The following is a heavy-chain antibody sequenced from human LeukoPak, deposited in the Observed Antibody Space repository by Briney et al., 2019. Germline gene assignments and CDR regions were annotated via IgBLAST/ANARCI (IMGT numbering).Heavy chain of an antibody. V-gene: IGHV4-59*11. CDR2: IYYSGST. Sequence: SETLSLTCTVSGGSISSHYWSWIQQPPGKGLEWIGYIYYSGSTNYNPSLKSRVTISVDTSKNQFSLKLSSVTAADTAVYYCATGYYYDSSGYYGDAFDIWGQGTMVTVSS. J-gene: IGHJ3*02. D-gene: IGHD3-22*01. CDR3: ATGYYYDSSGYYGDAFDI. CDR1: GGSISSHY.